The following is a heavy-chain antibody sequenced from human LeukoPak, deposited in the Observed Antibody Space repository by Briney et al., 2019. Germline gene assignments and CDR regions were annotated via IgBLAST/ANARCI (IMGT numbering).Heavy chain of an antibody. Sequence: ASVTVSCTASGYTFTSYGITWVRQAPGQGLECMGWISAYNGNTNYAQKLQGRVTMTTDTSTSTAYMELKSLRSDDTAVYYCARSETTYSSSWYYWFDPWGQGTLVTVSS. J-gene: IGHJ5*02. CDR3: ARSETTYSSSWYYWFDP. CDR2: ISAYNGNT. CDR1: GYTFTSYG. D-gene: IGHD6-13*01. V-gene: IGHV1-18*01.